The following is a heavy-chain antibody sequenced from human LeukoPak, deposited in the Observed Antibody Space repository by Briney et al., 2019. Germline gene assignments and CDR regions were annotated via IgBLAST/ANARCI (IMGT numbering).Heavy chain of an antibody. V-gene: IGHV3-23*01. CDR1: GFTFSSYA. CDR2: ISGSGGST. Sequence: GGSLRLSCAASGFTFSSYAMSWVRQAPGKGLEWVSAISGSGGSTYYADSVKGRFTISRDNSKNTLYLQMNSLRAEDTAVYYCAKKGPGDSSGYYSSNDYWGQGTLGTVSS. J-gene: IGHJ4*02. CDR3: AKKGPGDSSGYYSSNDY. D-gene: IGHD3-22*01.